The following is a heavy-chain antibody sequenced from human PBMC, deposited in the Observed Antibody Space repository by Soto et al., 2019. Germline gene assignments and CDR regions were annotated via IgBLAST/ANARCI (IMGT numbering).Heavy chain of an antibody. CDR1: GGSVSSGSYY. Sequence: SETLSLTCTVSGGSVSSGSYYWSWIRQPPGKGLEWIGYIYYSGSTNYNPSLKSRVTISVDTSKNQFSLKLSSVTAADTAVYYCARSRRTGTTWLDYWGQGTLVTVSS. D-gene: IGHD1-7*01. CDR3: ARSRRTGTTWLDY. CDR2: IYYSGST. V-gene: IGHV4-61*01. J-gene: IGHJ4*02.